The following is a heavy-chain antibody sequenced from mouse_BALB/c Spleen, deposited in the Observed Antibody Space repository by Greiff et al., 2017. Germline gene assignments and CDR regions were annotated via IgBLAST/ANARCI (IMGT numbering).Heavy chain of an antibody. Sequence: VQLQQSGAELAKPGASVKMSCKASGYTFTSSWMHWVKQRPGQGLEWIGYINPSTGYTEYNQKFKDKATLTADKSSSTAYMQLSSLTSEDSAVYYCARSPMITTLDYWGQGTTLTVSS. J-gene: IGHJ2*01. CDR1: GYTFTSSW. V-gene: IGHV1-7*01. CDR2: INPSTGYT. D-gene: IGHD2-4*01. CDR3: ARSPMITTLDY.